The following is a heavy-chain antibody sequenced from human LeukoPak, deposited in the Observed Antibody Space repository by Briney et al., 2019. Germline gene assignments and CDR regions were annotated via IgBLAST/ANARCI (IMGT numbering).Heavy chain of an antibody. Sequence: PSETLSLTCTVSGGSFSNYYWSWIRQPPGKGLEWIGYVYYSGTINYNPSLKSRVTISVDTSKNQFSLRLTSVTAADTAVYFCAREFSWSGFFDFWGQGALVTVSS. J-gene: IGHJ4*02. CDR1: GGSFSNYY. CDR2: VYYSGTI. D-gene: IGHD2-15*01. CDR3: AREFSWSGFFDF. V-gene: IGHV4-59*01.